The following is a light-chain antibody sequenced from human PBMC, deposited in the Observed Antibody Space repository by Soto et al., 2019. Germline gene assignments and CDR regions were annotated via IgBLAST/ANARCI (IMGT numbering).Light chain of an antibody. V-gene: IGKV3-20*01. CDR2: DVS. Sequence: IVLTQSPDTLSLSPGQRATLSCRASQSVSRRYLAWYQQKPGQAPILLIYDVSEKASDIPGRFSGSGSGTDFTLTINRLVAEDVAVYYCQYQGSFGGGTKVEIE. CDR3: QYQGS. J-gene: IGKJ4*01. CDR1: QSVSRRY.